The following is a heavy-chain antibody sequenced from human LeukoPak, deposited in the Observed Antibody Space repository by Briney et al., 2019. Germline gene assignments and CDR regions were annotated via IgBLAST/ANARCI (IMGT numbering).Heavy chain of an antibody. CDR1: GYTFTRYY. J-gene: IGHJ3*02. V-gene: IGHV1-46*01. CDR2: INPSGGST. CDR3: ARDSRETYYYDSRWGADAFDI. D-gene: IGHD3-22*01. Sequence: ASVKVSCKASGYTFTRYYMHWVRQAPGQGLEWMGIINPSGGSTSYAQKFQGRVTMTRDTSTSTVYMELSGLRSEDTAVYYCARDSRETYYYDSRWGADAFDIWGQGTMVTVSS.